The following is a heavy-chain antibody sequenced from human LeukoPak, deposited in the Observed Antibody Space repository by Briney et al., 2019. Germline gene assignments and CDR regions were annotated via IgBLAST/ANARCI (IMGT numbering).Heavy chain of an antibody. D-gene: IGHD1-1*01. J-gene: IGHJ4*02. Sequence: GASVKVSCKASGYTFTSYDINWVRQATGQGLEWMGWMNPNSGNTGYAQKFQGRVTMTRNTSISTAYMELSSLRSEDTAVYYCARGPSTGKTRQFDYWGQGTLVTVSS. V-gene: IGHV1-8*01. CDR3: ARGPSTGKTRQFDY. CDR1: GYTFTSYD. CDR2: MNPNSGNT.